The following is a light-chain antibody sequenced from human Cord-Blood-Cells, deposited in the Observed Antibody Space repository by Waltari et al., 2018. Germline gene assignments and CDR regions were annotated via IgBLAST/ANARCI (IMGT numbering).Light chain of an antibody. Sequence: DIQMTQSPSSLSASVGDRVTITCRASQSIISYLTWYQQKPGKAPKLLIYAASSLQSGVPSRFSGSGSVTAFTLTISSLQPEDFSTYYCQQSNSTPPRTFGGRTTVKIK. CDR1: QSIISY. CDR2: AAS. J-gene: IGKJ4*02. V-gene: IGKV1-39*01. CDR3: QQSNSTPPRT.